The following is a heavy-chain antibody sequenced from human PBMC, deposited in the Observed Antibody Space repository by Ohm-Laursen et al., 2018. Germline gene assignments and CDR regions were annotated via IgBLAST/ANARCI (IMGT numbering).Heavy chain of an antibody. J-gene: IGHJ4*02. D-gene: IGHD3-22*01. CDR3: ARLGKSSGTDY. CDR1: GGSISGYY. V-gene: IGHV4-59*08. CDR2: ISHSGST. Sequence: SQTLSLTRAVSGGSISGYYWTWIRQPPGKGLEWIGYISHSGSTNDNSSLKSRVTISLDTSRNQFSLKLSSVTAADTAVYYCARLGKSSGTDYWGQGALVTVSS.